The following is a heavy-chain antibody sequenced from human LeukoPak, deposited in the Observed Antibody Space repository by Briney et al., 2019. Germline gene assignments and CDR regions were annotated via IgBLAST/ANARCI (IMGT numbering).Heavy chain of an antibody. CDR1: GFTFSSYW. V-gene: IGHV3-74*01. Sequence: PGGSLRLSCAPSGFTFSSYWMHWVRHAPGKALVWVSRIKSDGSTTTYADSVKRRFTISRDNAKNTVYLQMNSLRAEDTAVYYCARVVDTHFDYWGQGTLVTVSS. J-gene: IGHJ4*02. CDR3: ARVVDTHFDY. D-gene: IGHD5-18*01. CDR2: IKSDGSTT.